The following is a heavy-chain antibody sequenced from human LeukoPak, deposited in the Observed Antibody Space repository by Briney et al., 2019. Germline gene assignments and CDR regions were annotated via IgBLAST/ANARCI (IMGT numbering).Heavy chain of an antibody. V-gene: IGHV3-21*01. CDR3: ARGKYDSSGYSYYYYMDV. Sequence: GGSLRLSCAASGFTFSSYSMNWVRQAPGKGLEWVSSISSSSSYIYYADSVKGRFTISRVNAKNSLYLQMNSLRAEDTAVYYCARGKYDSSGYSYYYYMDVWGKGTTVTVSS. J-gene: IGHJ6*03. CDR1: GFTFSSYS. CDR2: ISSSSSYI. D-gene: IGHD3-22*01.